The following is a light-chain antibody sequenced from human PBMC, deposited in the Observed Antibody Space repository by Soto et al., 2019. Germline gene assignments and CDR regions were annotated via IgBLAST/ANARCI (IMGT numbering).Light chain of an antibody. V-gene: IGLV2-8*01. J-gene: IGLJ1*01. Sequence: QYVLTQPPSASGSPGQSVTISCTGTSSDVGAYNYVSWYQQLPGKAPKLIIYEVSKRPSGVPDRFSGSKSGNTASLTVSGLQAEDEADYYCTSYAGTYSFFYVFRTGTKVTV. CDR3: TSYAGTYSFFYV. CDR1: SSDVGAYNY. CDR2: EVS.